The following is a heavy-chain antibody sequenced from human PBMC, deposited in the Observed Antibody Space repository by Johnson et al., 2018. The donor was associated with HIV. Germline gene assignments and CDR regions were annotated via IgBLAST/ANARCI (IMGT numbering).Heavy chain of an antibody. V-gene: IGHV3-66*02. Sequence: VQLVESGGGVVQPGRSLRLSCAASGFTVSTNYMSWVRQAPGKGLDWVSVIYSSGSTYYTDSVKGRFTTSRDNSKNTVYLQMNSLRAEDTAVYYCAKTEDAFDIWGQGTMVTVSS. CDR2: IYSSGST. CDR3: AKTEDAFDI. J-gene: IGHJ3*02. CDR1: GFTVSTNY.